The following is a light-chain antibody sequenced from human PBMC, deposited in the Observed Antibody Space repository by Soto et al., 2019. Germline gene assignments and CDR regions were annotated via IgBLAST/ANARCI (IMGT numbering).Light chain of an antibody. CDR3: CSYAGSYTVV. J-gene: IGLJ2*01. CDR2: DVS. CDR1: SSDVGGYNY. Sequence: QSALTQPRSVSGSPGQSVTISCTGTSSDVGGYNYVSWYQQHPGKAPKLMIYDVSKRPSGVPDRFSGSKSGKTASLTISGLQAEDEADYYCCSYAGSYTVVFGGETNLTVL. V-gene: IGLV2-11*01.